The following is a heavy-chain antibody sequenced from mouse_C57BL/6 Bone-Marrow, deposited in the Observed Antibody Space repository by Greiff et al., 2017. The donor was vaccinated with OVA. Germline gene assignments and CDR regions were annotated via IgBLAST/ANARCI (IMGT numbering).Heavy chain of an antibody. J-gene: IGHJ1*03. V-gene: IGHV1-5*01. Sequence: EVQLQQSGTVLARPGASVKMSCKTSGYTFTSYWMHWVTQRPGQGLEWIGAIYPGNSDTSYNQKFKGKAKLTAVTSASTAYMELSSLTNEDSAVYYCTRIYYSNYEYFDVWGTGTTVTVSS. D-gene: IGHD2-5*01. CDR2: IYPGNSDT. CDR3: TRIYYSNYEYFDV. CDR1: GYTFTSYW.